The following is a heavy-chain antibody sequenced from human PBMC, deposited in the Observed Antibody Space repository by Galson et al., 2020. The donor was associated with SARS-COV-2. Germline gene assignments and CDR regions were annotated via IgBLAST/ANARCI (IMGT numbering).Heavy chain of an antibody. D-gene: IGHD2-2*01. J-gene: IGHJ4*02. CDR3: ARDPYCSSTSCYYELDY. Sequence: GGSLRLSCAASGFTFSSYAMHWVRQAPGKGLEWVAVISYDGSNKYYADSVKGRFTISRDNSKNTLYLQVNSLRAEDTAVYYCARDPYCSSTSCYYELDYWGQGTLVTVSS. CDR1: GFTFSSYA. CDR2: ISYDGSNK. V-gene: IGHV3-30-3*01.